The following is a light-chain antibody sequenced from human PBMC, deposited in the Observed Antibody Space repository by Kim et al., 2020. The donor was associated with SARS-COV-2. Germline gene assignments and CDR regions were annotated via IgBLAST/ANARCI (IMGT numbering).Light chain of an antibody. V-gene: IGKV1D-16*01. Sequence: DIQMTQSPSSLSASVGDRVTITCRASQGIDNWLAWYQQKPEKAPKCLIYVASILQSGVPSRFSGSRSGTEFTLTISSLQPEDFATYYCQRYSSYPYTFGQGTKLEI. J-gene: IGKJ2*01. CDR1: QGIDNW. CDR3: QRYSSYPYT. CDR2: VAS.